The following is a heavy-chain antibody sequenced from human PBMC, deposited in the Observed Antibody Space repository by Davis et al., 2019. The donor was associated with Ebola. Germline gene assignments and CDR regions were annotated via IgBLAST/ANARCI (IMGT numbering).Heavy chain of an antibody. D-gene: IGHD1-26*01. CDR1: GYTFTSYG. CDR3: ARRVGARSGFDY. CDR2: MNPNSGNT. J-gene: IGHJ4*02. V-gene: IGHV1-8*02. Sequence: AASVKVSCKASGYTFTSYGISWVRQATGQGLEWMGWMNPNSGNTGYAQDFQGRITMTRNISISTAYMELSSLRSEDTAVYYCARRVGARSGFDYWGRGTLVTVSS.